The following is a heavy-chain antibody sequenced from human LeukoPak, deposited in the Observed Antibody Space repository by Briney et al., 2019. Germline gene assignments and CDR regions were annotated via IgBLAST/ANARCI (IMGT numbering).Heavy chain of an antibody. J-gene: IGHJ5*02. CDR1: GFTFSDAW. CDR2: IKSKTDGGTA. D-gene: IGHD3-10*01. Sequence: NPGGSLRLSCAASGFTFSDAWMTWVRQAPGKGLEWVGRIKSKTDGGTADYAAPVKGRFTISRDDSKNTLYLQMNSLKSEDTAVYYCTTVVMVRGVIPSWGQGTLVTVSS. CDR3: TTVVMVRGVIPS. V-gene: IGHV3-15*01.